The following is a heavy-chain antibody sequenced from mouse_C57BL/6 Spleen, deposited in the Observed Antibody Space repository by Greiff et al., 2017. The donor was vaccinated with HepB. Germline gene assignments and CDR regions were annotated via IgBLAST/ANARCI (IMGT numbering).Heavy chain of an antibody. CDR1: GISITTGNYR. D-gene: IGHD2-4*01. CDR3: ARDPIYYDYDGGFDY. V-gene: IGHV3-5*01. CDR2: IYYSGTI. Sequence: EVQLQQSGPGLVKPSQTVFLTCTVTGISITTGNYRWSWIRQFPGNKLEWIGYIYYSGTITYNPSLTSRTTITRDTPKNQFFLEMNSLTAEDTVTYYCARDPIYYDYDGGFDYWGQGTTLTVSS. J-gene: IGHJ2*01.